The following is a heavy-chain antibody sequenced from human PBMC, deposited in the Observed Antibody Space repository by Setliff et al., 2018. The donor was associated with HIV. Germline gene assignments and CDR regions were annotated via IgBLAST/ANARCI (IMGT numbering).Heavy chain of an antibody. CDR3: AKPQGSSSWFIRGTEYYYALDV. D-gene: IGHD6-13*01. CDR1: GFGFSNYD. CDR2: IQYDGNDK. Sequence: AGGSLRLSCVASGFGFSNYDMYWVRQAPGKGLEWVAFIQYDGNDKYYIDSVKGRSTISKDNSKNTLYLQINSLRVEDTAIYYCAKPQGSSSWFIRGTEYYYALDVWGQGATVTVSS. V-gene: IGHV3-30*02. J-gene: IGHJ6*02.